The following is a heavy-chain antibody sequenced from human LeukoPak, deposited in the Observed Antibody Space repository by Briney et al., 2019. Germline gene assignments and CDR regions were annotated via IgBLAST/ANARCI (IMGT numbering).Heavy chain of an antibody. V-gene: IGHV4-39*07. CDR1: GGSISSSSYY. D-gene: IGHD1-1*01. J-gene: IGHJ3*02. Sequence: KTSETLSLTCTVSGGSISSSSYYWGWIRQPPGKGLEWIGSIYYSGSTYYNPSLKSRVTISVDTSKNQFSLKLSSVTAADTAVYYCASTTPTDSYAFDIWGQGTMVTVSP. CDR3: ASTTPTDSYAFDI. CDR2: IYYSGST.